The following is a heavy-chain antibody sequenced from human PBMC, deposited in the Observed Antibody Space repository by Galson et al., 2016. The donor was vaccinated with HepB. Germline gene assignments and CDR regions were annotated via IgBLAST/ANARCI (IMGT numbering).Heavy chain of an antibody. Sequence: SVKVSCKASGGSFTSYAINWVRQAPGQGLEWMEGIIPTFATTNYAQKFQGRVTITADESSSTAYMELSSLRSDDTGVYYCSRISGRYFHGMDVWGHGTTVTVSS. D-gene: IGHD3-3*02. CDR1: GGSFTSYA. V-gene: IGHV1-69*13. CDR2: IIPTFATT. J-gene: IGHJ6*02. CDR3: SRISGRYFHGMDV.